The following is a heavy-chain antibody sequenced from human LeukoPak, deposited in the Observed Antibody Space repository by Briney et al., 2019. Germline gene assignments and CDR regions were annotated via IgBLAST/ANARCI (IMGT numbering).Heavy chain of an antibody. D-gene: IGHD7-27*01. Sequence: GGSLRLSCAASGLTFSSYAMSWVRQAPGKGLEWVSAISGSRGSTYYADSAKGRFTISRDNSKNTLYLQMNSLRAEDTAVYYCAKDPSGALGAFDIWGQGTMVTVSS. CDR3: AKDPSGALGAFDI. CDR2: ISGSRGST. J-gene: IGHJ3*02. CDR1: GLTFSSYA. V-gene: IGHV3-23*01.